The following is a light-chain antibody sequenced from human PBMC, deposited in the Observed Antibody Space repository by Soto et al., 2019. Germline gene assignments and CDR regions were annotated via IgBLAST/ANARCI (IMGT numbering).Light chain of an antibody. CDR2: DVS. J-gene: IGLJ2*01. CDR3: CSYAGARVV. CDR1: SSDVGGYNY. V-gene: IGLV2-11*01. Sequence: QSALTQPRSVSGSPGQSVTISCTGTSSDVGGYNYVSWYQQHPGKAPKLMIYDVSKRPSGVPDRFSGSKSGNTASLTISGLQAEDEADYYCCSYAGARVVFGGGTKVT.